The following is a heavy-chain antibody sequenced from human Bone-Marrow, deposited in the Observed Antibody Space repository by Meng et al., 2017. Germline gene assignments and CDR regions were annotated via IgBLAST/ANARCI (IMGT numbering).Heavy chain of an antibody. CDR1: SVSISSTNW. D-gene: IGHD6-6*01. CDR2: IHQDGYT. Sequence: QVQLQESGPGLVKPSGTLSLTCAVASVSISSTNWWGWVRQPPGKGLEWIGEIHQDGYTNYSPSLKSRVTISVDKSRNQFSLKLSSVTAADTAVYYCARQAGVAARRGNFDDWGQGTLVTVSS. CDR3: ARQAGVAARRGNFDD. J-gene: IGHJ4*02. V-gene: IGHV4-4*02.